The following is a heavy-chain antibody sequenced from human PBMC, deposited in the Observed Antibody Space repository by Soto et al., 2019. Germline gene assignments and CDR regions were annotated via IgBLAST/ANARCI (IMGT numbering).Heavy chain of an antibody. CDR2: ISSSGSTI. J-gene: IGHJ3*02. CDR3: ASKQPVLGDGFDI. Sequence: GGALRVSCAASGFTLRDYYMSWIRQAPGKGLEWVSYISSSGSTIYYADSVKGRFAISRDNAKNSLYLQMNSLRAEDTAVYYCASKQPVLGDGFDIWGQGTMVTVSS. D-gene: IGHD6-13*01. V-gene: IGHV3-11*01. CDR1: GFTLRDYY.